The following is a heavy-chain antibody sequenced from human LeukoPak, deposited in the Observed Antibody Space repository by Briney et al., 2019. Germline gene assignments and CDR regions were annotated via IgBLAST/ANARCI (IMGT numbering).Heavy chain of an antibody. CDR1: GYSISSGYY. V-gene: IGHV4-38-2*02. J-gene: IGHJ4*02. CDR3: ARDPTLLRYFDWLPYYLDY. D-gene: IGHD3-9*01. CDR2: IYHSGST. Sequence: SETLSLTCTVSGYSISSGYYWGWIRPPPGKGLEWIGSIYHSGSTYYNPSLKSRVTISVDTSKNQFSLKLSSVTAADTAVYYCARDPTLLRYFDWLPYYLDYWGQGTLVTVSS.